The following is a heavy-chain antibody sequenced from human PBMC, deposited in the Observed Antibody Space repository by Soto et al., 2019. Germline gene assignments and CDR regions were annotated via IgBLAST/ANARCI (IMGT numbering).Heavy chain of an antibody. D-gene: IGHD5-12*01. CDR2: IIPIFGTA. J-gene: IGHJ2*01. Sequence: QVQLVQSGAEVKQPGSSVTVSCKASGGTFSSYTISWVRQAPGQGLEWMGGIIPIFGTANYAQKFQGRVTITADESTSTAYMELSRLRSEDTAVYYCARGNHRWLQLWYFDLWGRGTLVTVSS. CDR1: GGTFSSYT. CDR3: ARGNHRWLQLWYFDL. V-gene: IGHV1-69*12.